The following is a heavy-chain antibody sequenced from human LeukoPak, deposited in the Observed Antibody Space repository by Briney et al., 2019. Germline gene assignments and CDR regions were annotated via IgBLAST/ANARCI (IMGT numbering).Heavy chain of an antibody. V-gene: IGHV3-23*01. Sequence: GGSLRLSCAGSELTFSFYAMTWVRQAPGKGLEWVSGISGSGGSTHYADSVKGRFTISGDNSKNTLYLQMNSLRAEDTAVYYCAKDRRGYSGYGYDYYCMDVWGQATTVTVSS. CDR3: AKDRRGYSGYGYDYYCMDV. CDR2: ISGSGGST. J-gene: IGHJ6*02. D-gene: IGHD5-12*01. CDR1: ELTFSFYA.